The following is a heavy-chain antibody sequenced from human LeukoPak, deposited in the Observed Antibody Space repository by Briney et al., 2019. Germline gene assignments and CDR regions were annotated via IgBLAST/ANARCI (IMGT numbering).Heavy chain of an antibody. Sequence: GGSLRLSCAASGFTFSSYSMNWVRQAPGKGLEWVSSISSSSSYIFYADSMKGRFTISRDNAKNSLFLQMNSLRAEDTAVYYCARGGYYGSGSYQFDYWGQGTLVTVSS. CDR3: ARGGYYGSGSYQFDY. D-gene: IGHD3-10*01. J-gene: IGHJ4*02. CDR2: ISSSSSYI. V-gene: IGHV3-21*01. CDR1: GFTFSSYS.